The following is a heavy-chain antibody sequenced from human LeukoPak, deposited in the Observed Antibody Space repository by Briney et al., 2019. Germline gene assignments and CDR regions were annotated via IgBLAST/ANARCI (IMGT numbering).Heavy chain of an antibody. J-gene: IGHJ4*02. CDR3: ARRGDGTRFDY. CDR2: IWYDGSNK. D-gene: IGHD2-21*02. CDR1: GFTFSSHG. V-gene: IGHV3-33*01. Sequence: PGRSLRLSCAASGFTFSSHGMNWVRQAPGKGPEWVAVIWYDGSNKYYADSVKGRFTISRDNSKNTLYLQMNSLRDEATAMYYCARRGDGTRFDYWGQGTLVTVSS.